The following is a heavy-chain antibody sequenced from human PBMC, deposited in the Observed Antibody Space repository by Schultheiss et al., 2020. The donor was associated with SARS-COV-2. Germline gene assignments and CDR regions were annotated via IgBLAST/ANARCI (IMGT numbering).Heavy chain of an antibody. CDR3: ARGNHTTIFGVVIWFDY. D-gene: IGHD3-3*01. Sequence: SETLSLTCTVSGYSISSGYYWGWIRQPPGKGLEWIGSIYHSGSTYYNPSLKSRVTISVDTSKNQFSLKLSSVTAADTAVYYCARGNHTTIFGVVIWFDYWGQGTLVTVSS. CDR1: GYSISSGYY. V-gene: IGHV4-38-2*02. CDR2: IYHSGST. J-gene: IGHJ4*02.